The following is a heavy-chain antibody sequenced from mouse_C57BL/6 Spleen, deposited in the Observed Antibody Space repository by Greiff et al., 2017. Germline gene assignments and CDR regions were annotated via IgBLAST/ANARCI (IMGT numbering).Heavy chain of an antibody. Sequence: EVKLVESGPGLVKPSQSLSLTCSVTGYSITSGYYWNWIRQFPGNKLEWMGYISYDGSNNYNPSLKNRISITRDTSKNQFFLKLNSVTTEDTATYYCASPYDYDYAMDYWGQGTSVTVSS. V-gene: IGHV3-6*01. J-gene: IGHJ4*01. D-gene: IGHD2-4*01. CDR2: ISYDGSN. CDR3: ASPYDYDYAMDY. CDR1: GYSITSGYY.